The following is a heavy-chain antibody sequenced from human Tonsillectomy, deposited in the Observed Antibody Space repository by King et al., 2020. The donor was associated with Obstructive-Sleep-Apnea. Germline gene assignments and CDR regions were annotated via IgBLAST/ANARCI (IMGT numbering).Heavy chain of an antibody. J-gene: IGHJ4*02. V-gene: IGHV3-11*01. Sequence: VQLVESGGGLVKPGGSLRLSCAASGFTFSDYYMTWIRQAPGKGLEWVSYISSSGSTLYYAESVKGRFTISRDNAKKSLYLQMNSLRAEDTAVYYCARDAASLLWFGDTDYWGQGTLVTVSS. CDR3: ARDAASLLWFGDTDY. CDR2: ISSSGSTL. D-gene: IGHD3-10*01. CDR1: GFTFSDYY.